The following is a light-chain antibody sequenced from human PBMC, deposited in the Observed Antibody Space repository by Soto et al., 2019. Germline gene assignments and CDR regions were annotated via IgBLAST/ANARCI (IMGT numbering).Light chain of an antibody. CDR2: AAS. Sequence: DIQLTQSPSFLSASVGDRVTITCPASQGISSYLAWYQQKPGKAPKLLFYAASTLQSGVPSRFSGSGSGTEFTLTISSLQPEDFATYYCQQLNSYPFLTFGGGTKVEIK. V-gene: IGKV1-9*01. J-gene: IGKJ4*01. CDR1: QGISSY. CDR3: QQLNSYPFLT.